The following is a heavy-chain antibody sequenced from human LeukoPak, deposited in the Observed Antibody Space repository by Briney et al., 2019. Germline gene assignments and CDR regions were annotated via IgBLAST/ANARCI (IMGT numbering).Heavy chain of an antibody. J-gene: IGHJ4*02. CDR2: MSGTGGTT. D-gene: IGHD2-2*02. CDR3: AKARPAGFCSSTSCYRDYFDY. V-gene: IGHV3-23*01. Sequence: PGGSLRLSCAASGFTFTSYAMSWVRQAPGKGLEWVSSMSGTGGTTYYADSVKGRFTISRDNAKNTVYLQMSSLRAEDTAVYYCAKARPAGFCSSTSCYRDYFDYWGQGTLVTVSS. CDR1: GFTFTSYA.